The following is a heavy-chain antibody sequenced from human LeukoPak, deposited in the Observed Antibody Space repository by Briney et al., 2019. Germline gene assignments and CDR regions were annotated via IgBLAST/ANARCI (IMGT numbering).Heavy chain of an antibody. Sequence: PGGSLRLSCAASGFTFSSYAMSWVRQAPGKGLEWVSAISGSGGSTYYADSLRGRFSISRDNSKNTLYLQMNSLRAEDTAIYYCAKVIALDTSMGIFDYWGQGTLVTVSS. J-gene: IGHJ4*02. CDR2: ISGSGGST. V-gene: IGHV3-23*01. D-gene: IGHD5-18*01. CDR1: GFTFSSYA. CDR3: AKVIALDTSMGIFDY.